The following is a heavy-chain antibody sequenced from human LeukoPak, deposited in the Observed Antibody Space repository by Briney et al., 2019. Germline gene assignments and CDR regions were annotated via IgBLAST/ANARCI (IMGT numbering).Heavy chain of an antibody. CDR1: GFTFTSYW. CDR3: ARVLSYFGSGSYPAY. Sequence: GGSLRLSCAAYGFTFTSYWMHWVRQVPGKGLVWIAHVSPDGRRTDYADSVKGRFTVSRDNTNHILYLQMNSLTADDTAVYYCARVLSYFGSGSYPAYWGQGTLVTVSS. D-gene: IGHD3-10*01. V-gene: IGHV3-74*01. J-gene: IGHJ4*02. CDR2: VSPDGRRT.